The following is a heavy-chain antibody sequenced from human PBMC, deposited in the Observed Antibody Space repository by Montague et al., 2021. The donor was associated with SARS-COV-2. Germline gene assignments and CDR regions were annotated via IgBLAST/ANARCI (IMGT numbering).Heavy chain of an antibody. D-gene: IGHD3-16*01. CDR1: DGSISSPNW. Sequence: LSLTCAVSDGSISSPNWWNWVRQPPGKGLEWIGEIYYAGNTTYYPSLKSRVTIFIDKSKNHFSLQLSSVTAADTAVYYCARGGTYHYGMDVWGQGTTVAVSS. V-gene: IGHV4-4*02. J-gene: IGHJ6*02. CDR3: ARGGTYHYGMDV. CDR2: IYYAGNT.